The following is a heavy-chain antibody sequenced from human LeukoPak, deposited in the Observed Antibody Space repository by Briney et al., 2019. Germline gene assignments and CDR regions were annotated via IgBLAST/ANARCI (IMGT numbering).Heavy chain of an antibody. D-gene: IGHD3-22*01. V-gene: IGHV1-69*05. J-gene: IGHJ4*02. Sequence: SVKVSCKASGGTFSSYAISWVRQAPGQGLEWMGGIIPIFGTANYAQKFQGRVTITTDESTSTAYMELSSLRSEDTAVYYCASGDSSGYYGFDYWGQGTLVTVSS. CDR2: IIPIFGTA. CDR1: GGTFSSYA. CDR3: ASGDSSGYYGFDY.